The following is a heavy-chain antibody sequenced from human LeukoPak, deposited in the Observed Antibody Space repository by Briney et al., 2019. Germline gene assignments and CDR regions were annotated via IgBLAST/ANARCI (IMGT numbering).Heavy chain of an antibody. CDR3: ASRRRGELSYFDY. CDR1: GGTFSSYA. CDR2: IISIFGTA. J-gene: IGHJ4*02. Sequence: SVKVSCKASGGTFSSYAISWVRQAPGQGLEWMGGIISIFGTANYAQKFQGRVTITTDESTSTAYMELSSLRSEDTAVYYCASRRRGELSYFDYWGQGTLVTVSS. D-gene: IGHD3-16*02. V-gene: IGHV1-69*05.